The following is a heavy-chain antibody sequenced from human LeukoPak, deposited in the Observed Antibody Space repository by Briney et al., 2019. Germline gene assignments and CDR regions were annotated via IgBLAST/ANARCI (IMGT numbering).Heavy chain of an antibody. V-gene: IGHV3-20*04. CDR1: GFTFDDYG. J-gene: IGHJ4*02. CDR2: INWNGGST. Sequence: GGSLRLSCTASGFTFDDYGMSWVRQAPGKGLEWVSGINWNGGSTGCADSVKGRFTISRDNAKNSLYLQMNSLRAEDTALYYCARDQDYYGSGSYSTCPDYWGQGTLVTVSS. CDR3: ARDQDYYGSGSYSTCPDY. D-gene: IGHD3-10*01.